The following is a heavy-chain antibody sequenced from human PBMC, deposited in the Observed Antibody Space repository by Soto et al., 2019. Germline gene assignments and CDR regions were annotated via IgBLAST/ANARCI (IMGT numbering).Heavy chain of an antibody. CDR1: GFTVSTKY. Sequence: EVQLVESGGGLVQPGGSLRLSCAASGFTVSTKYMSWVRQAPGKGLEWVSVTYSGGSTFYADSVRGRFTISRDNSKNTVNLQMNSLRAEVTAVYYCARDPWAADYWGQGTLVTVSS. D-gene: IGHD3-16*01. CDR3: ARDPWAADY. CDR2: TYSGGST. V-gene: IGHV3-66*01. J-gene: IGHJ4*02.